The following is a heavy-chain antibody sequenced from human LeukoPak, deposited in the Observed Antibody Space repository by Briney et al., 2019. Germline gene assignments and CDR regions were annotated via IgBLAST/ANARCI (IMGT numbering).Heavy chain of an antibody. CDR1: GYTFTSYA. Sequence: ASVKVSCKASGYTFTSYAMHWVRQAPGQGLEWMGWITPSGGTNYPQKFQGRVAITRDTSITTAYMDLSRLTSDGTAVYYCARGRYGDGFAHFDYWGQGALVTVSS. J-gene: IGHJ4*02. CDR3: ARGRYGDGFAHFDY. CDR2: ITPSGGT. V-gene: IGHV1-2*02. D-gene: IGHD5-24*01.